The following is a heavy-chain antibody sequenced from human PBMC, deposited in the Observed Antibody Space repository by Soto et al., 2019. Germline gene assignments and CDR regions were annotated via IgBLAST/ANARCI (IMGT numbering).Heavy chain of an antibody. CDR2: ISTYNGDT. Sequence: QVQLVQSGPEVKKPGASVKVSCEASGYTFTTSGISWVRQAPGQGLEWMGWISTYNGDTNSAQKFQGRVTMTADTSTSKAYMELMSLKSDDTAVYYCARQGSWPYYYYGLDVWGQGTTVTVSS. D-gene: IGHD1-26*01. CDR3: ARQGSWPYYYYGLDV. V-gene: IGHV1-18*01. CDR1: GYTFTTSG. J-gene: IGHJ6*02.